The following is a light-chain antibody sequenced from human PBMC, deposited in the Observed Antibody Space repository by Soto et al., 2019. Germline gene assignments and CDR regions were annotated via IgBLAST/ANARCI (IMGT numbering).Light chain of an antibody. Sequence: IQLTQSPSSLSASVGDRVTITCRASQGISSYLAWYQQKPGKAPKLLIYAASTLQSGVPSRFSGSGSGTDFSLPISSLQPEDFATYYCQQINSYPPFTFGPGTKVDIK. J-gene: IGKJ3*01. CDR3: QQINSYPPFT. CDR2: AAS. CDR1: QGISSY. V-gene: IGKV1-9*01.